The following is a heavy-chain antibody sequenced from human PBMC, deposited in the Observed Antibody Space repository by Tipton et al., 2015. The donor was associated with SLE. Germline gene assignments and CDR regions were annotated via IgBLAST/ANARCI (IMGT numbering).Heavy chain of an antibody. D-gene: IGHD5-12*01. CDR2: INQDGSIR. Sequence: SLRLSCAASGFTVSSTYMTWVRQAPGKGLEWVANINQDGSIRQYVDSVRGRFIISRDNAENSLFLQLNSLRLEDTAMYYCARDSGYRIGDYWGQGSLVTVSS. J-gene: IGHJ4*02. V-gene: IGHV3-7*01. CDR3: ARDSGYRIGDY. CDR1: GFTVSSTY.